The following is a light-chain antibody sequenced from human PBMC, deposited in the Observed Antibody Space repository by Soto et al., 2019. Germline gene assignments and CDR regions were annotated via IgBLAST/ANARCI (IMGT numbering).Light chain of an antibody. J-gene: IGKJ1*01. Sequence: DIQMTQSPSTLSASVGDRVTITCRASQSISNWLAWYQQKPGKAPKLLTYKASNLESGVPSRFSGSGSGTEFILAISSLQPDDFATYYCQQYSIYPWTFGQGTKVEVK. CDR3: QQYSIYPWT. CDR2: KAS. V-gene: IGKV1-5*03. CDR1: QSISNW.